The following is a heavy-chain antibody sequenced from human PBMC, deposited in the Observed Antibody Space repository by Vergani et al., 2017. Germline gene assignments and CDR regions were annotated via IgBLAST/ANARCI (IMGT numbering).Heavy chain of an antibody. V-gene: IGHV4-39*07. J-gene: IGHJ3*02. CDR3: ASPTMVVGDAFDI. Sequence: LQLQESGPGLVKPSETLSLTCTVSGGSISSSSYYWGWSRQPPGKGLEWIGSIYYSGSTYYNPSLKSRVTISVVKSENQFSLKLSSVTAADTAVYYCASPTMVVGDAFDIGGQGTMVTVSS. CDR2: IYYSGST. CDR1: GGSISSSSYY. D-gene: IGHD3-10*01.